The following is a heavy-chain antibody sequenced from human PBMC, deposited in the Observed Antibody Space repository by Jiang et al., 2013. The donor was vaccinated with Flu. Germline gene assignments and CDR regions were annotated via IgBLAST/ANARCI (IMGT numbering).Heavy chain of an antibody. CDR2: INHSGST. V-gene: IGHV4-34*01. CDR1: GGSFSGYY. J-gene: IGHJ5*02. Sequence: LLKPSETLSLTCAVYGGSFSGYYWSWIRQPPGKGLEWIGEINHSGSTNYNPSLKSRVIISVDTSKNQFSLKLSSVTAADTAVYYCARRDPGSSYWFDPWGQGTLVTVSS. D-gene: IGHD6-13*01. CDR3: ARRDPGSSYWFDP.